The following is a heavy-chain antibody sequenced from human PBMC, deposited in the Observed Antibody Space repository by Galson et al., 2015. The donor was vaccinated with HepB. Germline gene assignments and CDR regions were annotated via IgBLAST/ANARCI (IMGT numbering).Heavy chain of an antibody. CDR1: GYTFTNYA. CDR3: ARALTRLGSGSLLGY. D-gene: IGHD3-10*01. CDR2: INAGYGDT. J-gene: IGHJ4*02. Sequence: SVKVSCKASGYTFTNYAMQWMRQAPGQRLDWMGWINAGYGDTRYSQKFQGRVTFTRDTSATTVYMELSSLRSEDTAVYYCARALTRLGSGSLLGYWGQGTLVTVSS. V-gene: IGHV1-3*01.